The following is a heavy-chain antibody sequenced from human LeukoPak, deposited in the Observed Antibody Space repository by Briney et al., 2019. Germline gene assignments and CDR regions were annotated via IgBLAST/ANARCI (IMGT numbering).Heavy chain of an antibody. D-gene: IGHD3-22*01. V-gene: IGHV3-33*08. CDR3: ARADNVITMIED. J-gene: IGHJ4*02. Sequence: GGSLRLSCAASGFTFSTYGMHWVRQAPGKGLEWVAVIRYDGSNKYYADSVKGRFAISRDNSKNTLYLQMNSLRAEDTAVYYCARADNVITMIEDWGQGTLVTVSS. CDR2: IRYDGSNK. CDR1: GFTFSTYG.